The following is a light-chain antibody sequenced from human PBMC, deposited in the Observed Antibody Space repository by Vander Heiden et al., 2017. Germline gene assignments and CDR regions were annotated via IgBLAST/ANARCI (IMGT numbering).Light chain of an antibody. CDR2: AAS. J-gene: IGKJ2*01. V-gene: IGKV1-39*01. CDR3: QQSDSTPYT. Sequence: DIQMTQSPSSLSASVGDRVTITCRASQSISSYLNWYQQKPGKAPKLLIYAASSLQSGVPSRFSGSGSGTDFTLTISRLQPEDFATYYCQQSDSTPYTFGQGTKPEIK. CDR1: QSISSY.